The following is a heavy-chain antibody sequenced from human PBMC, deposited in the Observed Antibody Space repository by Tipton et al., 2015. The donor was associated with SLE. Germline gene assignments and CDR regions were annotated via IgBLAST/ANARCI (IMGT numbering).Heavy chain of an antibody. Sequence: TLSLTCAVYGGSFSSSSYYWGWIRQPPGKGLEWIGSIYYSGTTYYNPSLKSRVTISVDTSKNQFSLKLSSVTAADTAVYYCARDRFGESLNWGQGTLVTVSS. J-gene: IGHJ4*02. D-gene: IGHD3-16*01. CDR1: GGSFSSSSYY. CDR3: ARDRFGESLN. CDR2: IYYSGTT. V-gene: IGHV4-39*07.